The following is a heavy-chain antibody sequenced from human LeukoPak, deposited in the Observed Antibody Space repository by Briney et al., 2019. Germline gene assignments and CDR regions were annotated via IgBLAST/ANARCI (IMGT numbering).Heavy chain of an antibody. J-gene: IGHJ4*02. V-gene: IGHV4-34*01. CDR1: GGSFNGYY. D-gene: IGHD6-25*01. CDR2: LNHSGST. CDR3: ARPAGYPWLNYFDY. Sequence: PSETLSLTCAVYGGSFNGYYWSWIRQPPAKGLEWMGELNHSGSTNYNPSRNSLVTISVDTSKYQFSRKLSSVTAADTAVYYCARPAGYPWLNYFDYWGQGTLVTVSA.